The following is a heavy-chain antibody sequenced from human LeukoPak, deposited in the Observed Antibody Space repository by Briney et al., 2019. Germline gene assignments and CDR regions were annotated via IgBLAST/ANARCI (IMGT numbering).Heavy chain of an antibody. CDR2: INHSGST. J-gene: IGHJ3*02. CDR1: GGSFSGYY. V-gene: IGHV4-34*01. Sequence: SETLSLTCAVYGGSFSGYYWTWIRRPPGKGLEWIGEINHSGSTNDNPSLKSRVTISVDTSRSQFSLKPRSVTAADTAVYYCARHDSEWLGGGFDIWGQGTMVTVSS. CDR3: ARHDSEWLGGGFDI. D-gene: IGHD3-3*01.